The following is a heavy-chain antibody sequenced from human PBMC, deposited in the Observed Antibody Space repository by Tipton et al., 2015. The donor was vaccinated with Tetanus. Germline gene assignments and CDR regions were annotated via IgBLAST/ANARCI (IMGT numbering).Heavy chain of an antibody. J-gene: IGHJ5*02. CDR3: ARDQGGGRVVRLNWFDP. CDR2: IYYSGDT. V-gene: IGHV4-31*03. Sequence: TLSLTCSVSGGSISSGGYFWNWIRPHPGKGPEWIGYIYYSGDTFYNPSLKSRVSMSVDTSKNQFSLNLRSVTAADTAVYYCARDQGGGRVVRLNWFDPWGQGTLVTVSS. D-gene: IGHD6-6*01. CDR1: GGSISSGGYF.